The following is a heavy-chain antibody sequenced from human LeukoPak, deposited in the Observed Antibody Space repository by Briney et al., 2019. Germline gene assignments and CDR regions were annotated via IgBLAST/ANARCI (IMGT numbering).Heavy chain of an antibody. CDR1: GYAISRGYF. D-gene: IGHD4-17*01. CDR2: IYHTGTT. J-gene: IGHJ4*02. Sequence: PSETLYLTCTVFGYAISRGYFWGWIRQPPRKVLEWIGSIYHTGTTYYSPSLKSRVTISVDTSKNQFSLKLSSVHAADGAIYYCARPPDAGDYGAAFDYWGQGTLVTVPA. CDR3: ARPPDAGDYGAAFDY. V-gene: IGHV4-38-2*02.